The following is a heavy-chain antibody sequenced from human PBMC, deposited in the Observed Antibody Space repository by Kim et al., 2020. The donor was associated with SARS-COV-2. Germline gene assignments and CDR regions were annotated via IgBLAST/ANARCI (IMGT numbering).Heavy chain of an antibody. J-gene: IGHJ3*02. V-gene: IGHV1-46*01. Sequence: SSAQNFQGRVTMTRDTSTSTVYMELSSLRSEDTAVYYCARFNHGNAFDIWGQGTMVTVSS. CDR3: ARFNHGNAFDI. D-gene: IGHD1-1*01.